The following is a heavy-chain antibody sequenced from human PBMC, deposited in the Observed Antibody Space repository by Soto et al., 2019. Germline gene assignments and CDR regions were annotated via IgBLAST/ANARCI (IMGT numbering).Heavy chain of an antibody. D-gene: IGHD3-3*01. V-gene: IGHV1-69*13. CDR2: IIPIFGTA. J-gene: IGHJ6*02. CDR3: ARLTSTYYDFWSGSSKACYYYGMDV. Sequence: GASVKVSCKASGGTFSSYAISWVRQAPGQGLEWMGGIIPIFGTANYAQKFQGRVTITADESTSTAYMELSSLRSEDTAVYYCARLTSTYYDFWSGSSKACYYYGMDVWGQGTTVTVSS. CDR1: GGTFSSYA.